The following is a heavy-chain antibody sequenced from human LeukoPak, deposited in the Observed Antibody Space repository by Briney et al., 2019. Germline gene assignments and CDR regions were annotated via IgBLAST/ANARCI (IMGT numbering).Heavy chain of an antibody. V-gene: IGHV4-59*01. Sequence: SETLSLTCTVSGGSISSYYWSWIRQPPGKGLEWIGYIYYSGSTNYTPSLKSRLTISVDTSKNQFSLNVSSVTAADTAMYYCARGRPELVTLDYWGQGTLVTVSS. D-gene: IGHD2-21*02. J-gene: IGHJ4*02. CDR3: ARGRPELVTLDY. CDR1: GGSISSYY. CDR2: IYYSGST.